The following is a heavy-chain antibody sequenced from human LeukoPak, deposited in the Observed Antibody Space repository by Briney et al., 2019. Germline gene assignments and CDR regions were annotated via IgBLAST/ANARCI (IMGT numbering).Heavy chain of an antibody. D-gene: IGHD4-17*01. V-gene: IGHV3-30*18. CDR2: ISYDGNNK. CDR1: GFTFSSYG. J-gene: IGHJ4*02. Sequence: GESLKISCAASGFTFSSYGMHWVRQAPGKGLEWVAVISYDGNNKYYADSVKGRFTISRDNSKNTLYLQMNSLRAEDTAVYYCAKDRGEYDYGDYIFDYWGQGTLVTVSS. CDR3: AKDRGEYDYGDYIFDY.